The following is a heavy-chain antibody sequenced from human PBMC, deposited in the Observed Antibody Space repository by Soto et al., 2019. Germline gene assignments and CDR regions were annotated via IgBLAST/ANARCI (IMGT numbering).Heavy chain of an antibody. CDR2: INSDGSST. J-gene: IGHJ4*02. CDR3: ARVDSGWFDY. D-gene: IGHD6-19*01. V-gene: IGHV3-74*01. Sequence: GVSLRLSCAASGFTFSSYWMHWVRQAPGKGLVWVSRINSDGSSTFYADSVKGRFTISRNNAKNTLYLQMNSLGAEDTAVYYCARVDSGWFDYWGQGTLVTVSS. CDR1: GFTFSSYW.